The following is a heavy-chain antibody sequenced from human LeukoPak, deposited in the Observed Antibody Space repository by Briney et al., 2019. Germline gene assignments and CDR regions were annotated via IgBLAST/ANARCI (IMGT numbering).Heavy chain of an antibody. V-gene: IGHV3-21*01. Sequence: GGSLRLSCAASGFSFSTYNMNWVRQAPGKGLEWVSSISSSSSYIYYADSVKGRFTISRDNAKNTLYLQMNSLRAEDTAVYYCAREPYYDSSGYFYWGQGTLVTVSS. D-gene: IGHD3-22*01. CDR3: AREPYYDSSGYFY. CDR1: GFSFSTYN. CDR2: ISSSSSYI. J-gene: IGHJ4*02.